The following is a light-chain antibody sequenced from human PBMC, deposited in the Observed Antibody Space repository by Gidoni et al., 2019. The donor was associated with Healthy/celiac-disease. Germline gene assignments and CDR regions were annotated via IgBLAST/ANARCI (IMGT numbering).Light chain of an antibody. J-gene: IGKJ4*01. V-gene: IGKV1-27*01. Sequence: DIQMTQPPSSLSASVGDRVTITCRASQGISNYLAWYQQKPGKVPKLLIYAASTLQSGVPSRFSGSGSGTYSPLTISILQPEDVATYYRQKYNSAPHTFGGGTKVEIK. CDR1: QGISNY. CDR3: QKYNSAPHT. CDR2: AAS.